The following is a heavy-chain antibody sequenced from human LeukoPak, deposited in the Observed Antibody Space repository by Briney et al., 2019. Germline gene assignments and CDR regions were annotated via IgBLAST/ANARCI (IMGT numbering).Heavy chain of an antibody. D-gene: IGHD3-10*02. CDR1: GFTFSSYG. V-gene: IGHV3-30*02. J-gene: IGHJ6*03. CDR2: IRYDEK. Sequence: PGGSLRLSCAASGFTFSSYGMHWGRQAPGEGLEWVAFIRYDEKYYTDSVKGRFTISRDNSKNTLYLQMNSLSAEDTAFYYCAKEELRRITMWGYMDVWGKGTTVTISS. CDR3: AKEELRRITMWGYMDV.